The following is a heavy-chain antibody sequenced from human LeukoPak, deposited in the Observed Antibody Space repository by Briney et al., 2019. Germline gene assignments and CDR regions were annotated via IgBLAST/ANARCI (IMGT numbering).Heavy chain of an antibody. D-gene: IGHD2-2*02. Sequence: SETLSLTCTVSGGSISSYYWSWIRQPPGKGLEWIGYIYYSGSTYYNPSLRSRVTISVDTSKNQFSLKLSSVTAADTAVYYCARVGRYCSSTSCYRAFDIWGQGTMVTVSS. J-gene: IGHJ3*02. CDR2: IYYSGST. V-gene: IGHV4-30-4*08. CDR3: ARVGRYCSSTSCYRAFDI. CDR1: GGSISSYY.